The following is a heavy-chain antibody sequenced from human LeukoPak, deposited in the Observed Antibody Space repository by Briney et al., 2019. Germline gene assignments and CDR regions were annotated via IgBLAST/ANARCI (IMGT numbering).Heavy chain of an antibody. J-gene: IGHJ4*02. Sequence: SETLSLTCTVSGDSISVYYWTWIRQPAGKGLEWIGRIYTSGSTNYNPSLKSRVTMSVDMSTNQFSLKLSSVTAADTAVYYCARAGDSSGYEYYFDYWGQGTLVTVSS. CDR1: GDSISVYY. CDR2: IYTSGST. V-gene: IGHV4-4*07. CDR3: ARAGDSSGYEYYFDY. D-gene: IGHD3-22*01.